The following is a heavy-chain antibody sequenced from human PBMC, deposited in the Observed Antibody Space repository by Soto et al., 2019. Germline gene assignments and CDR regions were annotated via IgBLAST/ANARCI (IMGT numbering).Heavy chain of an antibody. CDR1: GYTFTSYG. J-gene: IGHJ4*02. CDR3: ARVGAIAPAEGDY. CDR2: ISGYNNNK. Sequence: QIPLVQSGTEVREPGASVKVSCQASGYTFTSYGIIWVRQAPGQGLELMGWISGYNNNKNYAQKYQARVTMTTDTSTRTAYTELRSLRSDDTAVYYCARVGAIAPAEGDYWGQGTLVTVSS. D-gene: IGHD6-13*01. V-gene: IGHV1-18*01.